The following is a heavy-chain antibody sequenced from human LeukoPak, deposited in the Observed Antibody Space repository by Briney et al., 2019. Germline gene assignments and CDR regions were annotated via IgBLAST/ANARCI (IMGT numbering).Heavy chain of an antibody. CDR1: GFTFSSYA. V-gene: IGHV3-30*04. D-gene: IGHD6-13*01. J-gene: IGHJ5*02. CDR3: ARVEAAGYNWFDP. CDR2: ISYDGSNK. Sequence: GGSLRLSCAASGFTFSSYAMHWVRQAPGKGLEWVAVISYDGSNKYYADSVKGRFTISRDNSKNTLYLQMNSLRAEDTAVYYCARVEAAGYNWFDPWGQGTLVTVSS.